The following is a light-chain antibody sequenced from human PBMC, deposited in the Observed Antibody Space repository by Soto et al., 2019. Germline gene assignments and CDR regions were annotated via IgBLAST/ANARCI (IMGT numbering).Light chain of an antibody. CDR1: SSDVGGYNY. CDR2: DVS. J-gene: IGLJ1*01. Sequence: QSALTQPASASGSPGQSITISCTGTSSDVGGYNYVSWYQQHPGKAPKLMIYDVSNRPSGVSNRFSGSKSGNTGSLTISGLQAEDEADYYCSSYTSSSTPFVFGTGTKLTVL. V-gene: IGLV2-14*01. CDR3: SSYTSSSTPFV.